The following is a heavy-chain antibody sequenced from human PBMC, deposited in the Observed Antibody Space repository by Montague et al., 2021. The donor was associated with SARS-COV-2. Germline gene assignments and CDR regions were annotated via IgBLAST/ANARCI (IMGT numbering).Heavy chain of an antibody. Sequence: TLSLTCTVSGGSISSGGYYWSWIRQHPGKGLEWIGYIYYSGSTYYNPSLKSRGTISVDTSKNQFSLKLCSVTAADTAVYYCARLTAGYCSGGSGYWGTGLDYWGQGTLVTVSS. D-gene: IGHD2-15*01. CDR1: GGSISSGGYY. CDR2: IYYSGST. V-gene: IGHV4-31*03. J-gene: IGHJ4*02. CDR3: ARLTAGYCSGGSGYWGTGLDY.